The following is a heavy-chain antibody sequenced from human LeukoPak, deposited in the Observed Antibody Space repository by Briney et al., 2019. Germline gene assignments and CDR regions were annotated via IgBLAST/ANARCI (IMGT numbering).Heavy chain of an antibody. CDR1: GFTFRSYA. V-gene: IGHV3-23*01. J-gene: IGHJ4*02. D-gene: IGHD3-10*01. CDR3: AKESRQYYYGSGSGTNFDY. Sequence: GGSLRLPCAASGFTFRSYAMSWVRQAPGKGLEWVSGISGSGGSTYNADSVKGRFTISRDNSKNTLYLQMNSLRAEDTAVYYCAKESRQYYYGSGSGTNFDYWGQGTLVTVPS. CDR2: ISGSGGST.